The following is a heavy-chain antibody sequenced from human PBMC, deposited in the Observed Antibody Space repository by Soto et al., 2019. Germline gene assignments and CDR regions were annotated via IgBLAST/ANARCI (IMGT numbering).Heavy chain of an antibody. J-gene: IGHJ4*02. CDR1: GYSFTSYW. D-gene: IGHD3-10*01. Sequence: GESLKISCKGSGYSFTSYWIGWVRQMPGKGLEWMGIIYPGDSDTRYSPSFQGQVTISADKSISTAYLQWSSLKASDTAMYYCARAYYYGSGSYYRGPFGYWGQGTLVTVSS. CDR2: IYPGDSDT. CDR3: ARAYYYGSGSYYRGPFGY. V-gene: IGHV5-51*01.